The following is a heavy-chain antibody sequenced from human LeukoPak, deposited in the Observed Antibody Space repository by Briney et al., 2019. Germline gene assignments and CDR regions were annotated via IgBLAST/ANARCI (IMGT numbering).Heavy chain of an antibody. CDR1: AGSISSVGYS. J-gene: IGHJ4*02. CDR3: ARVHNRSGYFYD. Sequence: SQTLSPTCAVSAGSISSVGYSWSWLRQTPGKGLEWIGYIYHSGSTYYNPSLKSRVTISQDRSQNQFSLKLCSVTAAYKAVYYCARVHNRSGYFYDWGQGTLVTVSS. CDR2: IYHSGST. V-gene: IGHV4-30-2*01. D-gene: IGHD1-14*01.